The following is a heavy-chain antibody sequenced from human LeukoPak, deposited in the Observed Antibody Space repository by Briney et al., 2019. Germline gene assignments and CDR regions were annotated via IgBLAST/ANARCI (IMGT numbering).Heavy chain of an antibody. CDR2: ISHDGATK. J-gene: IGHJ4*02. CDR3: ARARGRWHLLPLDF. V-gene: IGHV3-30*04. D-gene: IGHD1-26*01. Sequence: GRSLRLSCAASGFSFSNFAIHWVRQAPGKGLEWLAVISHDGATKHYADSVTGRFTISRDNSNNSLSLQMNSLSAEDTAVYYCARARGRWHLLPLDFWGQGTLVTVSS. CDR1: GFSFSNFA.